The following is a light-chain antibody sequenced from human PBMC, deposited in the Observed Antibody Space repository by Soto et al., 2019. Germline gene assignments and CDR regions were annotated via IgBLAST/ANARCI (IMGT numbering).Light chain of an antibody. CDR3: QQRSSWPWT. V-gene: IGKV3-11*01. Sequence: DIVLTQSPATLSLSPGERATLSCRASQSVSSYLAWYQHKPGQAPRLLIYEASNRATGIPARFSGSGSGTVFTLTISSLEPEDFAVYYCQQRSSWPWTFGQGTKVEIK. CDR1: QSVSSY. J-gene: IGKJ1*01. CDR2: EAS.